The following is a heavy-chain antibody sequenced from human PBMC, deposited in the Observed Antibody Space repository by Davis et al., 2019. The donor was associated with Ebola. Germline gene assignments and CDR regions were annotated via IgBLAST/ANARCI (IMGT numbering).Heavy chain of an antibody. CDR1: GFTFSTYS. CDR3: ASLSIVVTERDC. CDR2: ISSSSTTI. J-gene: IGHJ4*02. Sequence: PGGSLRLSCAASGFTFSTYSMNWVRQAPGKGLEWVSYISSSSTTINYADSVRGRFTISRDNAKNSLYLQMNSLRAEDTAVYYCASLSIVVTERDCWGQGTLVTVSS. V-gene: IGHV3-48*04. D-gene: IGHD3-22*01.